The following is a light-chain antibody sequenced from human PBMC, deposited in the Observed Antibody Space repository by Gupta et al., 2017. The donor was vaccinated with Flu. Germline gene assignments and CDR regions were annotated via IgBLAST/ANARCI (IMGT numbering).Light chain of an antibody. Sequence: QSALTQPPSASGSPGQSVTISCSGSSGDIGAYDYVSWYRQYPGEPPKLVIYEVDMRPSGVPDRFPGSKSGNTASLTISGLQDEDEGIYFCSSYAGDPFVFGSGTKVTVL. J-gene: IGLJ1*01. V-gene: IGLV2-8*01. CDR3: SSYAGDPFV. CDR1: SGDIGAYDY. CDR2: EVD.